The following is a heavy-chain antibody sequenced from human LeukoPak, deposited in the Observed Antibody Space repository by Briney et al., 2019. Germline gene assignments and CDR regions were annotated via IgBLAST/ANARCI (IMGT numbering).Heavy chain of an antibody. J-gene: IGHJ4*02. Sequence: ASVKVSCKASGYTFTSYYMQWVRQAPGQGLEGMGIINPSGGSTSYAQKFQGRVTMTRDTSTSTVYMELSSLRSEDTAVYYCASTQPLQEKMGVVPAEDDYWGQGTLVTVSS. CDR1: GYTFTSYY. CDR2: INPSGGST. V-gene: IGHV1-46*01. D-gene: IGHD2-2*01. CDR3: ASTQPLQEKMGVVPAEDDY.